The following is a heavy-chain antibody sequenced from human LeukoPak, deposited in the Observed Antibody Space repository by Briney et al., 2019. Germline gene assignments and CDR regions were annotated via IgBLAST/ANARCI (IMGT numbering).Heavy chain of an antibody. V-gene: IGHV4-38-2*02. CDR3: ARDFRGGYDFWSGYYTPYYFDY. Sequence: PSETLSLTCTVSGYSISSGYYWGWIRQPPGKGLEWIGNIYHSGSTYYNPFLKSRVTISVDTSKNQFSLKLTSVTAADTAVYYCARDFRGGYDFWSGYYTPYYFDYWGQGTLVTVSP. CDR2: IYHSGST. D-gene: IGHD3-3*01. J-gene: IGHJ4*02. CDR1: GYSISSGYY.